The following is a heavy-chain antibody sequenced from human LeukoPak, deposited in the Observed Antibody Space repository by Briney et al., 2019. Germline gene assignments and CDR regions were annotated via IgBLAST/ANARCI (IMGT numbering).Heavy chain of an antibody. CDR1: GGSISSGSYY. CDR3: ARETSQKGAHYMDV. D-gene: IGHD3-16*01. V-gene: IGHV4-61*02. J-gene: IGHJ6*03. CDR2: IHYSGST. Sequence: SQTLSLTCTVSGGSISSGSYYWSWIRQPAGKGLEWIGTIHYSGSTYYNPSLKSRVTISVDTSKNQFSLKVSSVTAADTAVYYCARETSQKGAHYMDVWGKGTTVTISS.